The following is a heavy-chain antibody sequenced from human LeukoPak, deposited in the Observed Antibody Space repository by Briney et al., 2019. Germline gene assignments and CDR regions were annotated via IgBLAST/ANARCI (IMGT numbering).Heavy chain of an antibody. J-gene: IGHJ6*03. Sequence: GGSLRLSCAASGFTFNNYWMGWVRQAPGKGLEWVANIKEDGSEKNYVDSVKGRFTISRDNAKNSLYLQMSSLRAADTAVYYCARVMAASVWRSYGSYYYYYYMDVWDKGTTVTVSS. V-gene: IGHV3-7*01. CDR2: IKEDGSEK. CDR1: GFTFNNYW. D-gene: IGHD3-16*01. CDR3: ARVMAASVWRSYGSYYYYYYMDV.